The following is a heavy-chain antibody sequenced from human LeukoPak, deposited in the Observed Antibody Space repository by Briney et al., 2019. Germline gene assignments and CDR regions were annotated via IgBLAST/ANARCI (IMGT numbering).Heavy chain of an antibody. CDR1: GGSFSGYY. D-gene: IGHD3-10*01. Sequence: RSSETLSLTCAVYGGSFSGYYWSWIRQPPGKGLEWIGEINHSGSTNYNPSLKSRVTISVDTSKNQFSLKLSSVTAADTAVYYCARLRGVSPFDYWGQGTLVTVSS. V-gene: IGHV4-34*01. J-gene: IGHJ4*02. CDR3: ARLRGVSPFDY. CDR2: INHSGST.